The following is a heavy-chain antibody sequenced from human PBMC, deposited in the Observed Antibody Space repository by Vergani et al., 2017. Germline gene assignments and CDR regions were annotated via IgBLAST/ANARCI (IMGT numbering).Heavy chain of an antibody. CDR2: IYHSGST. J-gene: IGHJ2*01. V-gene: IGHV4-4*02. D-gene: IGHD2-15*01. CDR3: AREGGGSRIPYWYFDL. CDR1: GGSISSSNW. Sequence: QVQLQESGPGLVKPSGTLSLTCAVSGGSISSSNWWSWVRQPPGKGLEWIGEIYHSGSTNYNPSLKRRVTISVDKSKNQFSLKLSSVTAADTAVYYCAREGGGSRIPYWYFDLWGRGTLVTVSS.